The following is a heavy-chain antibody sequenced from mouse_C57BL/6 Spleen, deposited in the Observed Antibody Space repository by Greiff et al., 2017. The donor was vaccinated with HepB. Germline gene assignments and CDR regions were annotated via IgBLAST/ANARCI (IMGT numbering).Heavy chain of an antibody. Sequence: EVMLVESGGGLVKPGGSLKLSCAASGFTFSSYAMSWVRQTPEKRLEWVATISDGGSYTYYPDNVKGRFTISRDNAKNNLYLQMSHLKSEDTAMYYCARDQGYGYDGYYFDYWGQGTTLTVSS. J-gene: IGHJ2*01. D-gene: IGHD2-2*01. V-gene: IGHV5-4*01. CDR3: ARDQGYGYDGYYFDY. CDR2: ISDGGSYT. CDR1: GFTFSSYA.